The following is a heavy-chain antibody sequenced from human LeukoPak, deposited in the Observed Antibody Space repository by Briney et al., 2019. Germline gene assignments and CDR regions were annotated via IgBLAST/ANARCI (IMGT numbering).Heavy chain of an antibody. J-gene: IGHJ4*02. Sequence: SETLSLTCAVYGGSFSGYYWSWIRQPPGKGLEWIGEINHSGSTNYNPSLKSRVTISVDTSKNQFSLKLSSVTAADTAVYYCARGRRVLSYNSGWVQDYWGQGTLVTVSS. CDR2: INHSGST. V-gene: IGHV4-34*01. D-gene: IGHD6-19*01. CDR1: GGSFSGYY. CDR3: ARGRRVLSYNSGWVQDY.